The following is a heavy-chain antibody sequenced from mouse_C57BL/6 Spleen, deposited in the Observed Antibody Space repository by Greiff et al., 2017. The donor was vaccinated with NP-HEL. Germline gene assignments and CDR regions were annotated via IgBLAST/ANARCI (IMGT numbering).Heavy chain of an antibody. J-gene: IGHJ3*01. CDR1: GFTFSDYG. D-gene: IGHD6-1*01. CDR2: ISSGSSTT. V-gene: IGHV5-17*01. Sequence: EVQGVESGGGLVKPGGSLKLSCAASGFTFSDYGMHWVRQAPEKGLEWVAYISSGSSTTYYADTVKGRFTISRDNAKNTLFLQMTSLRSEDTAMYYCARPRQDTGCLAYWGQVTLVTVSA. CDR3: ARPRQDTGCLAY.